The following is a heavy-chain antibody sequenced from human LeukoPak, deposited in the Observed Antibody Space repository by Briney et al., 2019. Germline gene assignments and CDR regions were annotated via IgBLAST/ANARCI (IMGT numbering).Heavy chain of an antibody. J-gene: IGHJ4*02. V-gene: IGHV3-23*01. Sequence: PGGSLRLSCAASGFTVSSNYMSWVRQAPGKGLEWVSAISGSGGSTYYADSVKGRFTISRDNSKNTLYLQMNSLRAEDTAVYYCAKDRIAVADYIDYWGQGTLVTVSS. CDR3: AKDRIAVADYIDY. CDR1: GFTVSSNY. CDR2: ISGSGGST. D-gene: IGHD6-19*01.